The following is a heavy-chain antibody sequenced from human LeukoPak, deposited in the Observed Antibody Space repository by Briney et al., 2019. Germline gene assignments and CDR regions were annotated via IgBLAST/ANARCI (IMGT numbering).Heavy chain of an antibody. D-gene: IGHD3-22*01. CDR2: INPGNSDI. J-gene: IGHJ5*02. V-gene: IGHV5-51*01. CDR3: STRAFSDTSPVA. Sequence: GESLKIFCKHSGYNFARHWNGWVLQMPGEGLEWMGIINPGNSDIVYTPSFQGQVSFSAAKSTTTVFLQWGSLNASDTAIYYCSTRAFSDTSPVAWGQGTLVTVSS. CDR1: GYNFARHW.